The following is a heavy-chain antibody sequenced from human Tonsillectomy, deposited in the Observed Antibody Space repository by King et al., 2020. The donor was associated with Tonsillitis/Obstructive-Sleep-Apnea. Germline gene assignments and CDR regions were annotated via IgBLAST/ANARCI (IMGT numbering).Heavy chain of an antibody. Sequence: QVQLVESGGGVVQPGRSLRLSCAASGFTFSNYAMHWVRQAPGKGLEWVAVISYDGSKKYYADSVKGRFTISRDNSKNTLYLQMNSLRPEDTAVYYCARKAVDQYYDVWSGPRVRYYFDYWGQGTLVTVSS. CDR2: ISYDGSKK. CDR1: GFTFSNYA. V-gene: IGHV3-30*04. CDR3: ARKAVDQYYDVWSGPRVRYYFDY. D-gene: IGHD3-3*01. J-gene: IGHJ4*02.